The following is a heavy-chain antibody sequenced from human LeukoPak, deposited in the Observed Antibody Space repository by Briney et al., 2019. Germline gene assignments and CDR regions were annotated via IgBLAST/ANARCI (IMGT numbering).Heavy chain of an antibody. D-gene: IGHD2-15*01. CDR3: ASLGSGYCSGGSCSIDY. J-gene: IGHJ4*02. CDR1: GFTFSSYS. Sequence: PGGSLRLSCAASGFTFSSYSMNWVRQAPGKGLEWVSSISSSSSYIYYADSVKGRFTISRDNAKNSLYLQMNSLKAEDTAVYYCASLGSGYCSGGSCSIDYWGQGTQVTVSS. V-gene: IGHV3-21*01. CDR2: ISSSSSYI.